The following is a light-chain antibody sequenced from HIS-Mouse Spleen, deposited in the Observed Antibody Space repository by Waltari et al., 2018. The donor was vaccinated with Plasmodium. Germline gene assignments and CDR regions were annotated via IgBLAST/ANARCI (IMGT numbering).Light chain of an antibody. CDR2: EGS. J-gene: IGLJ1*01. CDR3: CSYAGSSTYV. Sequence: QSALTQPASVSGSPGQSITIPCTVTSSDVVSYNLVSSYQQHPGKAPKLMIYEGSKRPSGVSKRFSGSKSGNTASLTISGLQAEDEADYYCCSYAGSSTYVFGTGTKVTVL. V-gene: IGLV2-23*01. CDR1: SSDVVSYNL.